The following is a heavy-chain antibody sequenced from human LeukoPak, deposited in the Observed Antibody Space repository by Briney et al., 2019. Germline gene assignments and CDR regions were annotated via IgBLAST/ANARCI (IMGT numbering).Heavy chain of an antibody. CDR3: AIELAYCGGDCYLGYYYYMDV. D-gene: IGHD2-21*01. J-gene: IGHJ6*03. Sequence: SETLSLTCTVSGGSISSSSYYWGWISQPPGKGLEWIGSIYYSGSTYYNPSLKSRVTISVDTSKNQFSLKLSSVTAADTAVYYCAIELAYCGGDCYLGYYYYMDVWGKGTTVTVSS. CDR1: GGSISSSSYY. V-gene: IGHV4-39*01. CDR2: IYYSGST.